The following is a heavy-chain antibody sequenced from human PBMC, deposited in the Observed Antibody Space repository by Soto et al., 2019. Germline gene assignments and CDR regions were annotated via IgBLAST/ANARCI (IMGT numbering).Heavy chain of an antibody. CDR1: GFTFSTYY. V-gene: IGHV3-7*03. Sequence: LRLSFAGSGFTFSTYYMTWVRQAPGKGLEWVASIKNDGSEQYYVDSVKGRFTISRDNAKNSLYLQMNSLRAGDTALYYCSRENWFQDYWGQGTRVTVSS. CDR2: IKNDGSEQ. CDR3: SRENWFQDY. J-gene: IGHJ4*02. D-gene: IGHD3-10*01.